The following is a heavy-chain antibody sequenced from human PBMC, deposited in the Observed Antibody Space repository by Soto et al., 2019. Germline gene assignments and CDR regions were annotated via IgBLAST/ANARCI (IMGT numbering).Heavy chain of an antibody. CDR2: IYSTGNT. V-gene: IGHV4-39*01. D-gene: IGHD6-13*01. CDR3: RRSSRYSTDV. J-gene: IGHJ6*02. CDR1: GDSIRSSSY. Sequence: SETLSLTCTVSGDSIRSSSYWGWIRQPPGKGLEWMGSIYSTGNTYYNPSLNSQVTISVDTSKNQFSLNVISVTAADRAVYYCRRSSRYSTDVWGQGTTVT.